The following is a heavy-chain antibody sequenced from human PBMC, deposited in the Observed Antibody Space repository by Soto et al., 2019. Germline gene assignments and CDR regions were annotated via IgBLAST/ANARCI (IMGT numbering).Heavy chain of an antibody. CDR2: IIPMFGTA. J-gene: IGHJ4*02. CDR1: GCTFSTYA. D-gene: IGHD5-18*01. CDR3: ASGIQLWLRRINNGYSG. Sequence: SVKVSCKAPGCTFSTYAISWVRQAPGQGLEWMGGIIPMFGTANYAQRFQDRVTITADESTNTVYMELSSLRSEDTAVYFCASGIQLWLRRINNGYSGWGQGTLVTVSS. V-gene: IGHV1-69*13.